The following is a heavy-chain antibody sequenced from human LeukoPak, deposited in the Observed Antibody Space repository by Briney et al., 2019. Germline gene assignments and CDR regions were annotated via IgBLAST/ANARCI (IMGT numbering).Heavy chain of an antibody. Sequence: GASVRVSCAATGYTFTDYGLSWVRQAPGQGLEWMGWISVHNGNTIYAQKFQGRVTMTTDSSTSTAYVELRSLKSDDTGVYYCARGRSGRNWSGNDAFDIWGHGTMVTVSS. J-gene: IGHJ3*02. V-gene: IGHV1-18*01. CDR2: ISVHNGNT. CDR3: ARGRSGRNWSGNDAFDI. CDR1: GYTFTDYG. D-gene: IGHD3-10*01.